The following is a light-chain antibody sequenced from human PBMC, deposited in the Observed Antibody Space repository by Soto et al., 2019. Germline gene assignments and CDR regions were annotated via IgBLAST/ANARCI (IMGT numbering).Light chain of an antibody. V-gene: IGKV3-11*01. J-gene: IGKJ4*01. CDR3: QQRSNWPLT. CDR2: DAS. Sequence: EIVLTQSPGTLSLSPGERASISCRASQSISSYLVWYQQKPGQAPRLLIYDASNRATGIPARFSGSGSGTDFALPISSLEPEDFAVYYCQQRSNWPLTFGGGTKVEIK. CDR1: QSISSY.